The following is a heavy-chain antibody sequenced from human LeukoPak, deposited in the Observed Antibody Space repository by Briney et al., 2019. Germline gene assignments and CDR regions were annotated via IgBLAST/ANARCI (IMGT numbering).Heavy chain of an antibody. CDR3: ARDGLGNDDYYYYYMDV. Sequence: PSETLSLTCAVSGGSISSGGYSWSWIRQPAGKGLEWIGRIYTSGSTNYNPSLKSRVTMSVDTSKNQFSLKLSSVTAADTAVYYCARDGLGNDDYYYYYMDVWGKGTTVTISS. CDR1: GGSISSGGYS. CDR2: IYTSGST. D-gene: IGHD1-1*01. J-gene: IGHJ6*03. V-gene: IGHV4-61*02.